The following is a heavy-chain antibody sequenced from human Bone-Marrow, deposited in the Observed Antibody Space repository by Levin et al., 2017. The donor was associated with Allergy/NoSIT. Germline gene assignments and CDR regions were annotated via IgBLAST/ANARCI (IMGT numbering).Heavy chain of an antibody. J-gene: IGHJ4*02. CDR3: ARAVAGTYFDY. Sequence: GESLKISCVGSGFTISSYDMHWVRQGTGKGLEWVSVIGIADDTYYAGSVKGRFTISRDDGKNSLYLRLNSLRAGDTAVYFCARAVAGTYFDYWGQGTLVTVSS. D-gene: IGHD6-19*01. CDR1: GFTISSYD. CDR2: IGIADDT. V-gene: IGHV3-13*01.